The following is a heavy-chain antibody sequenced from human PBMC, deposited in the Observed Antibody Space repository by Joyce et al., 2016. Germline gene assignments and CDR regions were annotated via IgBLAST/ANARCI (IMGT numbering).Heavy chain of an antibody. D-gene: IGHD6-19*01. CDR1: GGPFRGFF. CDR3: ARSQWLAPLMY. V-gene: IGHV4-34*01. CDR2: INNSGVN. J-gene: IGHJ4*02. Sequence: QVQLQQWGAGLLKPSETLSLTCVVSGGPFRGFFWTWFRQPPGKGLEWIGDINNSGVNNYNPSLKTRVTFSVDTSKNQFSLKLTSLSAADTAVYYCARSQWLAPLMYWGQGTPVTVSS.